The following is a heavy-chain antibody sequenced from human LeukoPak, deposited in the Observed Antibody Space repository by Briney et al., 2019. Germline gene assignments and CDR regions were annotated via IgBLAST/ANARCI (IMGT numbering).Heavy chain of an antibody. Sequence: KPSETLSLTCTVSGGSISGYYWSWIRQPPGKGLEWIGYIYYSGSTNYNPSLKSRVTISVDTSKNQFSLKLSSVTAADTAVYYCARATTPIQPWGYPPPSAAFDIWGQGTMVTVSS. CDR3: ARATTPIQPWGYPPPSAAFDI. V-gene: IGHV4-59*01. CDR2: IYYSGST. J-gene: IGHJ3*02. D-gene: IGHD5-18*01. CDR1: GGSISGYY.